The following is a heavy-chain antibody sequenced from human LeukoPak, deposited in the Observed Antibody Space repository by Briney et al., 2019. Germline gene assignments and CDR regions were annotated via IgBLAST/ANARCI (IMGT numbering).Heavy chain of an antibody. Sequence: ASVKISCKVSGYTFTDYYMHWVKQPPGKGLEWMGLVDPEDGETIYAEKFQGRVTITADTSTDTAYMELSSLRSEDTAVYYCATDRGKYYYDSSGYYYYWGQGTLVTVSS. CDR1: GYTFTDYY. CDR3: ATDRGKYYYDSSGYYYY. V-gene: IGHV1-69-2*01. D-gene: IGHD3-22*01. CDR2: VDPEDGET. J-gene: IGHJ4*02.